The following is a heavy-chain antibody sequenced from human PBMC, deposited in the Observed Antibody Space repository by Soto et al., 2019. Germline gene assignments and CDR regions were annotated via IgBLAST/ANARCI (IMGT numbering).Heavy chain of an antibody. CDR2: VYYSGST. Sequence: SETLSLTCTVSGGSISSIISYWGWIRQPPGKGLEWIGNVYYSGSTYSNPSLKSRLTISADTSKNQFSLKLSSVTAADTAVYYCASTQYGGKSSGAFDIWGQGTMVTVSS. D-gene: IGHD2-15*01. CDR1: GGSISSIISY. J-gene: IGHJ3*02. V-gene: IGHV4-39*07. CDR3: ASTQYGGKSSGAFDI.